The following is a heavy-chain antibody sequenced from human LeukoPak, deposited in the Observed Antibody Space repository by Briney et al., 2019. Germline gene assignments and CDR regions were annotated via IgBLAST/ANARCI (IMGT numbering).Heavy chain of an antibody. J-gene: IGHJ4*02. Sequence: GESLKISCKGSGYSFTSYWIGWVRQMPGKGLEWMGIIYPGDSDTRYSPSFQGQVTISADKSISTAYLQWSSLKASDTAMYYCARLGGGDSGYVYYFDYWGQGTLVTVSS. CDR3: ARLGGGDSGYVYYFDY. CDR2: IYPGDSDT. CDR1: GYSFTSYW. D-gene: IGHD5-12*01. V-gene: IGHV5-51*01.